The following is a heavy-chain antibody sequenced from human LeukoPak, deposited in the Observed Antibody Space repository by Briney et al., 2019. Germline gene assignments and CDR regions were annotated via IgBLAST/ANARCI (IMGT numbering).Heavy chain of an antibody. CDR1: GFTVSSNY. CDR2: IYSGGST. V-gene: IGHV3-53*05. D-gene: IGHD5-18*01. CDR3: AKGGYSYDFDY. Sequence: PGGSLRLSCAASGFTVSSNYMSWVRQAPGKGLEWVSVIYSGGSTYYADSVKGRFTISRDNAKNSLYLQMNSLRAEDTALYYCAKGGYSYDFDYWGQGTLVTVSS. J-gene: IGHJ4*02.